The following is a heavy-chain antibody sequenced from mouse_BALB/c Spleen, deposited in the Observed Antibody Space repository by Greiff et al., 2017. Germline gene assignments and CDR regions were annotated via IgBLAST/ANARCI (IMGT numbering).Heavy chain of an antibody. CDR2: IWTGGGT. D-gene: IGHD6-1*01. J-gene: IGHJ4*01. CDR3: VRDWGAGMDY. Sequence: VKLQESGPGLVAPSQSLSITCTVSGFSLTSYDISWIRQPPGKGLEWLGVIWTGGGTNYNSAFMSRLSISKDNSKSQVFLKMNSLQTDDTAIYYCVRDWGAGMDYWGQGTSVTVSS. V-gene: IGHV2-9-2*01. CDR1: GFSLTSYD.